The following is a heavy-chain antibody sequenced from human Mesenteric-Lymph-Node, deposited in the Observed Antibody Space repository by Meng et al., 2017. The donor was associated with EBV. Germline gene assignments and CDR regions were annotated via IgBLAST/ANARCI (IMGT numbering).Heavy chain of an antibody. V-gene: IGHV3-23*04. J-gene: IGHJ4*02. CDR1: GFTFSHYA. Sequence: EVQLVESGGGLVQPGGSLRLSWTASGFTFSHYAINWVRQAPGKGLEWVSAITGSGRTTYYADSVKGRFTISRDNSKNTLYLQMNSLRAEDTAVYYCASIGYSAYDGSFDYWGQGTLVTVSS. CDR2: ITGSGRTT. D-gene: IGHD5-12*01. CDR3: ASIGYSAYDGSFDY.